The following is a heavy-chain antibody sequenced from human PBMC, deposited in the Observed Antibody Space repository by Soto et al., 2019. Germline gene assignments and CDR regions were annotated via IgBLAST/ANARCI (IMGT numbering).Heavy chain of an antibody. V-gene: IGHV3-73*02. CDR1: GFTFSGSA. J-gene: IGHJ4*01. D-gene: IGHD3-16*01. Sequence: EVQLVESGGGLVQPGGSLKLSCAASGFTFSGSAMHWVRQASGKGLEWVGRIRSKANSYATAYAASVKGRFTISRDDSKNTAYLQMNSRKTEDTAVYYCTTPTLTRDYWGHGTLVNVSS. CDR2: IRSKANSYAT. CDR3: TTPTLTRDY.